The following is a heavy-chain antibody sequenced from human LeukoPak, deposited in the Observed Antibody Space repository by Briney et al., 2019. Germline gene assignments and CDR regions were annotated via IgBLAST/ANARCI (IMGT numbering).Heavy chain of an antibody. CDR3: ARVWGDSSTWFFDY. V-gene: IGHV3-74*01. CDR2: INSDGSST. J-gene: IGHJ4*02. CDR1: GFTFSSYW. D-gene: IGHD6-13*01. Sequence: GESLRLSCAASGFTFSSYWMHWVRHAPGKGLVWVSRINSDGSSTTYADSVKGRFTISRDNAKNTLCLQMNSLRAEDTAVYYCARVWGDSSTWFFDYWGQGTLVTVSS.